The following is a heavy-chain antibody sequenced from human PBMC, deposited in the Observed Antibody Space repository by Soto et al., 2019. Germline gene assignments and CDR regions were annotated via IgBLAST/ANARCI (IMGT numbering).Heavy chain of an antibody. J-gene: IGHJ2*01. D-gene: IGHD2-8*01. CDR3: VRDRKWQAGYFDL. CDR2: ISYDGSNK. V-gene: IGHV3-30-3*01. CDR1: GFTFSSYA. Sequence: QVQLVESGGGVVQPGRSLRLSCAASGFTFSSYAMHWVRQAPGKGLEWVAVISYDGSNKYYADSVKGRFTISRDNSKNTLYLQMNSLRAEDTAVYYCVRDRKWQAGYFDLWGRGTLVTVSS.